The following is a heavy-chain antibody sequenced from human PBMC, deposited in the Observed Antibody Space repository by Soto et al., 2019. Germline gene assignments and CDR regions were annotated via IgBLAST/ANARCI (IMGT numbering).Heavy chain of an antibody. V-gene: IGHV4-59*01. CDR3: ARDPGSGSYYGWFDP. CDR2: IYYSGST. CDR1: GGSISSYG. Sequence: PSETRSLTCTISGGSISSYGWSWIRQPPEKGLEWIGYIYYSGSTNYNPSLKSRVTISVDTSKNQFSLKLSSVTAADTAVYYCARDPGSGSYYGWFDPWGQGTLVTVSS. D-gene: IGHD3-10*01. J-gene: IGHJ5*02.